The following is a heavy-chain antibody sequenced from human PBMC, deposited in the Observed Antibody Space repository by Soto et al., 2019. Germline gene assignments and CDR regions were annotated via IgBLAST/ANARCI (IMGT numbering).Heavy chain of an antibody. Sequence: QVQLVQSGAEVKKPGSSVKVSCKASGGTFSSYTISWVRQAPGLGLEWMGRIIPILGIANYAQKFQGRVTITADKSTSTAYMELSSLRSEDTAVYYCARRLRRGAFDIWGQGTMVTVSS. CDR1: GGTFSSYT. CDR3: ARRLRRGAFDI. CDR2: IIPILGIA. J-gene: IGHJ3*02. V-gene: IGHV1-69*02. D-gene: IGHD5-18*01.